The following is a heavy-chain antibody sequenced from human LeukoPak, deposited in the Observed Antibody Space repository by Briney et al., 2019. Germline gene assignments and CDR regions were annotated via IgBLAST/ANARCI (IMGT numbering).Heavy chain of an antibody. CDR3: ARDSRRTYDY. CDR1: GGSISSYY. CDR2: IYSSGST. D-gene: IGHD1-14*01. J-gene: IGHJ4*02. Sequence: SSETLSLTCTVSGGSISSYYWSWLRQPAGKGLEWIGRIYSSGSTNYNPSLRGRVTMSVDTSKNQFSLKLSSVTAADTAVYYCARDSRRTYDYWGQGTLVTVSS. V-gene: IGHV4-4*07.